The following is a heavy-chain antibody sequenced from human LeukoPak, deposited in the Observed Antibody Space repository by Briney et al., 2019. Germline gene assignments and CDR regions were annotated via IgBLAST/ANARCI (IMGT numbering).Heavy chain of an antibody. Sequence: ASVKVSCKASGYTFTSYAMHWVGQAPGQRLEWMGWINAGNGNTKYSQKFQGRVTITRDTSASTAYMELSSLRSEDTAVYYCARSYSSGWYKFDYWGQGTLVTVSS. CDR3: ARSYSSGWYKFDY. CDR2: INAGNGNT. D-gene: IGHD6-19*01. V-gene: IGHV1-3*01. CDR1: GYTFTSYA. J-gene: IGHJ4*02.